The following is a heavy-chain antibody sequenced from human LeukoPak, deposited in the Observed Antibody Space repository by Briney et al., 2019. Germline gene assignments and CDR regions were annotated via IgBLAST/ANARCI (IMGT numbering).Heavy chain of an antibody. Sequence: RVASVKVSCKASGYTFTGYYMHWVRQAPGQGLEWMGWINPNSGGTNYPQKFQGWVTMTRDTSISTAYMELSRLRSDDTAVYYCARAHYYGSGSYYPRGAFDIWGQGTMVTVSS. D-gene: IGHD3-10*01. J-gene: IGHJ3*02. V-gene: IGHV1-2*04. CDR3: ARAHYYGSGSYYPRGAFDI. CDR2: INPNSGGT. CDR1: GYTFTGYY.